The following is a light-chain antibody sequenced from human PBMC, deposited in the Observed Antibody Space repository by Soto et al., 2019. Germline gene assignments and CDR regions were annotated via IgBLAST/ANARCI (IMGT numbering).Light chain of an antibody. CDR3: QQSYGSPGE. Sequence: DIHLTQSPSSLSASVGDSVTITCRSSQNINKYLNWYEHRPGKAPKLLIYAASSLQTGVPTRFSGAGAGTFFTLTISNLQLEDVASYYCQQSYGSPGEFGRGTKVEI. CDR2: AAS. CDR1: QNINKY. J-gene: IGKJ1*01. V-gene: IGKV1-39*01.